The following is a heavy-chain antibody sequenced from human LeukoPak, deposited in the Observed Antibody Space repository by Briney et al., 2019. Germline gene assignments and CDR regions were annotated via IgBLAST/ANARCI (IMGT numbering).Heavy chain of an antibody. D-gene: IGHD3-3*01. J-gene: IGHJ6*02. CDR2: IVVGSGNT. CDR1: GFTFTSSA. CDR3: AAPETFLGHYNYDFPYYGMDV. Sequence: GTSVKVSCKASGFTFTSSAVQWVRQARGQRLEWIGWIVVGSGNTNYAQKFQERVTITRDMSTSTAYMELSSLRSEDTAVYYCAAPETFLGHYNYDFPYYGMDVWGQGTTVTVSS. V-gene: IGHV1-58*01.